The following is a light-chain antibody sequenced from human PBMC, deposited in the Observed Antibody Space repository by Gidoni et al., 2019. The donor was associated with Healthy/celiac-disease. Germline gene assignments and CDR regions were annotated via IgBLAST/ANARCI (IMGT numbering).Light chain of an antibody. J-gene: IGLJ3*02. CDR1: SSDVGGYNY. CDR3: CSYAGSYTFRV. V-gene: IGLV2-11*01. Sequence: QSALTQPRSVSGSPGQSVTISCTGTSSDVGGYNYVSWYQQHPGKAPSLMIYDVSKGPSGVPDRCYGSKSGNTASLTSSELQAEDEADYYCCSYAGSYTFRVFGGGTKLTVL. CDR2: DVS.